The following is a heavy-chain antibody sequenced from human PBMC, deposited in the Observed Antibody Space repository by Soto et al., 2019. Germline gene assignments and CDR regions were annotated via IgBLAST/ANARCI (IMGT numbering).Heavy chain of an antibody. J-gene: IGHJ6*02. CDR1: GYSFTSYW. CDR3: SGNISRYSTPSRYYGMDV. D-gene: IGHD6-6*01. V-gene: IGHV5-51*01. CDR2: IYPGDSDT. Sequence: PGESLKITCKGSGYSFTSYWIGWVRQMPGKGLEWMGIIYPGDSDTRYIPSFQGQVSTTADENISTAYLQQRSLKAADTAVYYCSGNISRYSTPSRYYGMDVWGQGTTVTVSS.